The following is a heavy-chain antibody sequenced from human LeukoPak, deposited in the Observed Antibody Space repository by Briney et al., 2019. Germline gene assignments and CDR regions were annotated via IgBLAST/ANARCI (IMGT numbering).Heavy chain of an antibody. CDR1: AFTFSSYA. V-gene: IGHV3-23*01. D-gene: IGHD3-10*01. CDR2: ISGGGGST. J-gene: IGHJ3*02. CDR3: AKTNTGIIKDAFDI. Sequence: GRSLRPSCAASAFTFSSYAMSWVRHAPGKGLGWVSAISGGGGSTYYADSVKGRFTISRDNSKNTLYLQMNSLRAEDTAVYYCAKTNTGIIKDAFDIWGQGTMVTVSS.